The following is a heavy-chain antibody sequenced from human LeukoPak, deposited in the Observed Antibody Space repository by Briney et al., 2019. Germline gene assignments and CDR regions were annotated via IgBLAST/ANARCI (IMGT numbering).Heavy chain of an antibody. D-gene: IGHD3-3*01. CDR3: ARDPLLAGGYYYGMDV. V-gene: IGHV4-59*01. CDR1: GGSISSYY. Sequence: PSETLSLTCTVSGGSISSYYWSWIRQPPGKGLEWIGYIYYSGSTNYNPSLKSRVTISVDTSKNQFSLKLSSVTAADTAVYYCARDPLLAGGYYYGMDVWGQGTTVTVSS. CDR2: IYYSGST. J-gene: IGHJ6*02.